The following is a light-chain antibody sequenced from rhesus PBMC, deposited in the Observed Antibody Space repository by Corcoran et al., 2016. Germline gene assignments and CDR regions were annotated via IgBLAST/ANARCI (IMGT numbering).Light chain of an antibody. J-gene: IGKJ1*01. CDR3: QQYSSSPPT. V-gene: IGKV1-22*01. CDR1: QSISSW. Sequence: DIQMTQSPSSLSASVGDTVTITCRASQSISSWLAWYQQKPGKAPKLLIYKASGLQSGVPSRFSGSGSGTDFALTISSLQSEDFATYSCQQYSSSPPTFGQGTKVEIK. CDR2: KAS.